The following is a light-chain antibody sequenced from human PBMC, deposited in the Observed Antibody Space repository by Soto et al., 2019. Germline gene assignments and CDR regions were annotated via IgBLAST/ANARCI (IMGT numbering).Light chain of an antibody. Sequence: EIVLTQSPGTLSLSPGERATLSCRASQSVSSSYLAWYQQKPGQAPRLLIYGASSMATSIPDRFSGSGSGTDFTLTISRLEPEDFAVYYCQQYGSSPPKLTFGEETKVEIK. CDR3: QQYGSSPPKLT. CDR1: QSVSSSY. V-gene: IGKV3-20*01. J-gene: IGKJ4*01. CDR2: GAS.